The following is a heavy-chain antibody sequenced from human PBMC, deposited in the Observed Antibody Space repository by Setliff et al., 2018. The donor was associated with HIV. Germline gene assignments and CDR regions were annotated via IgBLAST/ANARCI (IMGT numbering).Heavy chain of an antibody. Sequence: GASVKVSCKASGYTFTSYYIHWVRQAPGQGLEWMGIINPSGGGTTYAQKFQGRVTMTRDTSTITVYMELSSLRHEDAAVYYCGRDYLFEAVAGTAVDNWGQGTLVTVSS. J-gene: IGHJ4*02. CDR3: GRDYLFEAVAGTAVDN. CDR2: INPSGGGT. D-gene: IGHD6-19*01. CDR1: GYTFTSYY. V-gene: IGHV1-46*01.